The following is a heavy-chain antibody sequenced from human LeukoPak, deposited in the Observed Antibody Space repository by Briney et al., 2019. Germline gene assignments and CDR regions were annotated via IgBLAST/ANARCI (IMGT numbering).Heavy chain of an antibody. V-gene: IGHV4-4*07. CDR3: ARVLDSSGFLFYYYYMDV. CDR2: IYSSGST. D-gene: IGHD6-19*01. CDR1: GGSISSYY. Sequence: SETLSLTCTVSGGSISSYYWNWIRQPAGKGLEWIGRIYSSGSTNYNPSLKSRVTMSVDTSKNQFSLKLSSVTAADTAVYYCARVLDSSGFLFYYYYMDVWGKGTTVTVSS. J-gene: IGHJ6*03.